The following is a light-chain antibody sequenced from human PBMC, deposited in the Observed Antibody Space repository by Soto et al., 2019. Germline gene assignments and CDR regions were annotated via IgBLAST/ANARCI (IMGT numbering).Light chain of an antibody. J-gene: IGKJ4*01. CDR2: GAS. CDR1: QSVSSN. CDR3: QQYNNWPPLT. V-gene: IGKV3-15*01. Sequence: EIVMTQSPATLSVSPGERATLSCRASQSVSSNLAWYQQKPGQAPRLLIYGASTRATGIPARFSGSGSGTEFTLTISRLQSEDFAVYYCQQYNNWPPLTFGGGNTVAIK.